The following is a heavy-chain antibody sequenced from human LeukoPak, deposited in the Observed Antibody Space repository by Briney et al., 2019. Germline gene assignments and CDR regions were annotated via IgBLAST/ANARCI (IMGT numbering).Heavy chain of an antibody. V-gene: IGHV1-8*02. Sequence: ASVKVSCKASGYTFTSYGISWVRQAPGQGLEWMGWMNPNSGNTGYAQKFQGRVTMTRNTSISTAYMELSSLRSEDTAVYYCASYGNYDFWSGYSRYYYYGMDVWGQGTTVTVSS. J-gene: IGHJ6*02. CDR2: MNPNSGNT. D-gene: IGHD3-3*01. CDR1: GYTFTSYG. CDR3: ASYGNYDFWSGYSRYYYYGMDV.